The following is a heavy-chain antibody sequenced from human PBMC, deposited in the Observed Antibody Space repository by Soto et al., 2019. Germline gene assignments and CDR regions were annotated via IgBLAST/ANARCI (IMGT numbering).Heavy chain of an antibody. Sequence: QVQLVQSGAEVKKPGSSVKVSCKASGGTFSSYTISWVRQAPGQGLEWMGRIIPILGIANYAQKFQGRVTITADKSTSTAYMELSSLRSEDTAVYYCARERDCSSTSCYEFYYYYYMDVWGKGTTVTVSS. CDR1: GGTFSSYT. D-gene: IGHD2-2*01. J-gene: IGHJ6*03. CDR3: ARERDCSSTSCYEFYYYYYMDV. CDR2: IIPILGIA. V-gene: IGHV1-69*08.